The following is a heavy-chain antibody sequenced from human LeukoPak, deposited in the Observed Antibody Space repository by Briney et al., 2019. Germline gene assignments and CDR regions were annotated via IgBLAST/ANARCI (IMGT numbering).Heavy chain of an antibody. J-gene: IGHJ4*02. V-gene: IGHV6-1*01. Sequence: SQTLSLTCAISGDTVSNKNAAWNWIRQFPSRGLEWLGRTYYRSKWYNDYAVSVKGRIDINPDTSKNQFSLQLNSVTPEDTAVYYCVREGVGATMANWGQGTLVTVSS. CDR1: GDTVSNKNAA. CDR3: VREGVGATMAN. D-gene: IGHD1-26*01. CDR2: TYYRSKWYN.